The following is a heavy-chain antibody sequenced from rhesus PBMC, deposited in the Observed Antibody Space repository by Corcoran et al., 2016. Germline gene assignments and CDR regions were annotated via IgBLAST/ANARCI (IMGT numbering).Heavy chain of an antibody. CDR3: VRHTIDSGKPSYFEF. V-gene: IGHV4-93*02. Sequence: QVQLQESGPAVVKPSETLSLTCAVSGDSTSNSNKWWSWIRQFPGEGLEWIGGVYSSCGIPENNSSIKSRVSISMDTSKNQFSLKVNSVTAADVAIYYCVRHTIDSGKPSYFEFWGQGAPVTVSS. J-gene: IGHJ1*01. CDR1: GDSTSNSNKW. CDR2: VYSSCGIP. D-gene: IGHD3-16*01.